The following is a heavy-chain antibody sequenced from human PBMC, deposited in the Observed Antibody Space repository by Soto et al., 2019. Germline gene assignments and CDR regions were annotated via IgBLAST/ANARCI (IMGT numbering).Heavy chain of an antibody. CDR3: ARNAFGMFGVVIYFDY. J-gene: IGHJ4*02. V-gene: IGHV4-39*07. D-gene: IGHD3-3*01. CDR1: TASITSSTYS. CDR2: FYYGGNT. Sequence: PSETLSLTCTVSTASITSSTYSWGWIRQPPGMGLEWIGTFYYGGNTYYNPSLKSRVTISVDTSKNQFSLKLSSVTAADTAVYYCARNAFGMFGVVIYFDYWGQGTLVTVSS.